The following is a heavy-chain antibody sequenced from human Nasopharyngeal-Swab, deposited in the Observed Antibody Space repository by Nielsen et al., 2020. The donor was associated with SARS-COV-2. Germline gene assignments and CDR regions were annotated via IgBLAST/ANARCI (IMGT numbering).Heavy chain of an antibody. CDR1: GGTFSSYA. J-gene: IGHJ3*02. D-gene: IGHD5-18*01. V-gene: IGHV1-69*13. Sequence: SVKVSCKASGGTFSSYAISWVRQAPGQGLEWMGGIIPIFGTANYAQKFQGRVAITADESTSTAYMELSSLRSEDTAVYYCARGGYSYGYSQWNDAFDIWGQGTMVNRLL. CDR2: IIPIFGTA. CDR3: ARGGYSYGYSQWNDAFDI.